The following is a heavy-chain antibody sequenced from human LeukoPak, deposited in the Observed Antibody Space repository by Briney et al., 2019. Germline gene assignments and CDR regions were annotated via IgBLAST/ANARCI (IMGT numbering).Heavy chain of an antibody. Sequence: GGSLRLSCAASGFTFSSYSMNWVRQAPGKGLEWVSYISSSSSTIYYADSVKGRFTISRDNAKNSLYLQMNSLRAEDTAVYYCAKDSALSGSSGSLDYWGQGTLVTVSS. CDR2: ISSSSSTI. D-gene: IGHD6-19*01. CDR1: GFTFSSYS. J-gene: IGHJ4*02. V-gene: IGHV3-48*04. CDR3: AKDSALSGSSGSLDY.